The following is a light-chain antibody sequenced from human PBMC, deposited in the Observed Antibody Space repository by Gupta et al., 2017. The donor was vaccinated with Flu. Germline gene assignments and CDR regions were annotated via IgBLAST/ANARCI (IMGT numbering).Light chain of an antibody. J-gene: IGKJ4*01. CDR1: QNINNN. CDR3: QQNYDIPLT. V-gene: IGKV1-39*01. Sequence: DIHMTQSPSSLSPSVGDRLTISCRASQNINNNLNWYQQKSGKAPKLVVYGATSLQSGVPSRFSGSGSGTDFTLTISRLQPEDSATYFCQQNYDIPLTFGGGTKVE. CDR2: GAT.